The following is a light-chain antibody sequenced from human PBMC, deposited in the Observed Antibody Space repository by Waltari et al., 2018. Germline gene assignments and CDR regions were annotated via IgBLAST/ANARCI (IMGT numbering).Light chain of an antibody. CDR3: QQYQNWPRT. J-gene: IGKJ1*01. Sequence: EIVMTQSPDTLSVSPGERATPSCRASQSVASNLAWYPQRPGQAPRHLIYGAYTSANDIPARFRASASGTEFTLTITALQSEYFAVYYCQQYQNWPRTFGQGTRVEIK. CDR1: QSVASN. CDR2: GAY. V-gene: IGKV3-15*01.